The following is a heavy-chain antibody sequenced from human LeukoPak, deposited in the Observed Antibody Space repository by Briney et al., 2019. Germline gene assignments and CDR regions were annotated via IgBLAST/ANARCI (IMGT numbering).Heavy chain of an antibody. J-gene: IGHJ3*02. D-gene: IGHD5-24*01. CDR3: ARDGGRDGYPGAFDI. CDR2: IYYSGST. CDR1: GGSISSYY. Sequence: ASETLSLTCTVSGGSISSYYWSWIRQPPGKGLEWIGYIYYSGSTNYNPSLKSRVTISVDTSKNQFSLKLSSVTAADTAVYYCARDGGRDGYPGAFDIWGQGTMVTVSS. V-gene: IGHV4-59*01.